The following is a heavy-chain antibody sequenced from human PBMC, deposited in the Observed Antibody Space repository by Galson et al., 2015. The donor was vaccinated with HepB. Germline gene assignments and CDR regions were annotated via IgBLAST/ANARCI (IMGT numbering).Heavy chain of an antibody. Sequence: SLRLSCAVSGFTFSTFAMHWVRQAPGKGLEWVTTISHDGTNKYYVDSVKGRFTISRDNSKNTLYLQMDSLRAEDTAVYYCAKDRLVHSSGWPTYFDYWGQGILVTVSS. J-gene: IGHJ4*02. CDR3: AKDRLVHSSGWPTYFDY. CDR2: ISHDGTNK. CDR1: GFTFSTFA. D-gene: IGHD6-19*01. V-gene: IGHV3-30*18.